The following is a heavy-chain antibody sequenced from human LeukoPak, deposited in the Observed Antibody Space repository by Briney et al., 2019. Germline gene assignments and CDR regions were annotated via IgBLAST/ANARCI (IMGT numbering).Heavy chain of an antibody. D-gene: IGHD2-15*01. J-gene: IGHJ4*02. CDR3: ERDSTKKALVVPATPHY. CDR2: INAGNGNT. Sequence: ASVKVSCKASGYTFTTYAMHWVRQAPGQRLELMGWINAGNGNTKYSQKFQDRVTITRDTSANTAYMELSSLRSEDTAVYYCERDSTKKALVVPATPHYWGQGTLVTVTS. CDR1: GYTFTTYA. V-gene: IGHV1-3*01.